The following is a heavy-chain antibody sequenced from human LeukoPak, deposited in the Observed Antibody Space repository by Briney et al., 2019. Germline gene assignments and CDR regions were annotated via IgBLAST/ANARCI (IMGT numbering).Heavy chain of an antibody. CDR2: ISSSSSYI. CDR3: ARDWPPGDRDAFDI. D-gene: IGHD1-14*01. CDR1: GFTFSSYS. J-gene: IGHJ3*02. Sequence: RTGGSLRLSCAASGFTFSSYSMNWVRQAPGKGLEWVSSISSSSSYIYYADSVKGRFTISRDNAKNSLYLQMNSLRAEDTAVYYCARDWPPGDRDAFDIWGQGTMVTVSS. V-gene: IGHV3-21*01.